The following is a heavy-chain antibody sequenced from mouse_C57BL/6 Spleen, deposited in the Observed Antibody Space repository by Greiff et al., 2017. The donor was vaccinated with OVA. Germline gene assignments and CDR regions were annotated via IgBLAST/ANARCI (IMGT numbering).Heavy chain of an antibody. CDR1: GYSFTSYY. CDR2: IYPGSGNT. CDR3: ARPRGSGYDYYAMDY. Sequence: QVQLQQSGPELVKPGASVKISCKASGYSFTSYYIHWVKQRPGQGLEWIGWIYPGSGNTKYNEKFKGKATLTADTSSSTAYMQLSSLTSEDSAVYYCARPRGSGYDYYAMDYWGQGTSVTVSS. D-gene: IGHD3-2*02. V-gene: IGHV1-66*01. J-gene: IGHJ4*01.